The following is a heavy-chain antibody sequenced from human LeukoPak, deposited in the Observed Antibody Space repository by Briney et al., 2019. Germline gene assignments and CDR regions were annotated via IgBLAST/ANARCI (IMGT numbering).Heavy chain of an antibody. J-gene: IGHJ4*02. Sequence: ASVKVSCTASGYTFTSYYMHWVRQAPGQGLEWMGIINPSGGSTSYAQMFEGRVTMTRDTSTSTVYMELSSLRSEDTAVYFCARAAVFGDYWGQGTLVTVSS. D-gene: IGHD3-16*01. CDR2: INPSGGST. V-gene: IGHV1-46*01. CDR1: GYTFTSYY. CDR3: ARAAVFGDY.